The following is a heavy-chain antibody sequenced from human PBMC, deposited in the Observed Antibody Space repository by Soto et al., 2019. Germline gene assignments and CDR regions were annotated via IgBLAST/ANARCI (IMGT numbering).Heavy chain of an antibody. J-gene: IGHJ4*02. D-gene: IGHD4-17*01. Sequence: PSETLSLTCNFSGGSITSSSYFWGWIRQAPGKGLEWIGTVSYRGATYYNPSLRSRVTLSADTSKNHLSLQLRSVTAADTAVYFCASPVGADYPFDLGGQGTLFTVSS. CDR2: VSYRGAT. CDR1: GGSITSSSYF. V-gene: IGHV4-39*02. CDR3: ASPVGADYPFDL.